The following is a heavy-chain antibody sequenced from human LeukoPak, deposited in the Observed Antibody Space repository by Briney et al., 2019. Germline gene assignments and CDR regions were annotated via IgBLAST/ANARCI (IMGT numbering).Heavy chain of an antibody. Sequence: SGGSLRLSCAASGFTFSSYAMSWVRQAPGKGLEWVSAISGSGGSTYYADSVKGRFTISRDNSKNTLYLQMNSLRAEDTAVYYCAKGDGVWFGELLIDYWGQGTLVTVSS. D-gene: IGHD3-10*01. CDR1: GFTFSSYA. J-gene: IGHJ4*02. V-gene: IGHV3-23*01. CDR2: ISGSGGST. CDR3: AKGDGVWFGELLIDY.